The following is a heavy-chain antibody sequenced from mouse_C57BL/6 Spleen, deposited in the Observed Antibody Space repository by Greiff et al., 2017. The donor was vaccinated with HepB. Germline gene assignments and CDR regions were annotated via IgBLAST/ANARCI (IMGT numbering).Heavy chain of an antibody. V-gene: IGHV1-82*01. CDR1: GYAFSSSW. CDR2: IYPGDGDT. CDR3: ARGDGYDEGYFDY. Sequence: VQVVESGPELVKPGASVKISCKASGYAFSSSWMNWVKQRPGKCLEWIGRIYPGDGDTNYNGKFKGKATLTADKSSSTAYMQLSSLTSEDSAVYFCARGDGYDEGYFDYWGQGTTLTVSS. D-gene: IGHD2-2*01. J-gene: IGHJ2*01.